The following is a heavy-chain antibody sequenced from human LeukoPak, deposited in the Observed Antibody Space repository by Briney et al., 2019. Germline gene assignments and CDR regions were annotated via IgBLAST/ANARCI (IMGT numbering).Heavy chain of an antibody. CDR2: IYHSGST. D-gene: IGHD3-22*01. Sequence: SGTLSLTCAVSGGSISSSNWRSWVRQPPGKGLEWIGEIYHSGSTNYNASLKSRVTMSVDKSKNQFSLKLSSVTAADTAVYYCARGFCWGSNDRSGYYSCSGMDVWGRGTTVTVSS. CDR1: GGSISSSNW. J-gene: IGHJ6*02. V-gene: IGHV4-4*02. CDR3: ARGFCWGSNDRSGYYSCSGMDV.